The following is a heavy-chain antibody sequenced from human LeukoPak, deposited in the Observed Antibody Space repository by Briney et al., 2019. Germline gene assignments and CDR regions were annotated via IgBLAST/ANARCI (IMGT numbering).Heavy chain of an antibody. D-gene: IGHD2-21*01. V-gene: IGHV3-33*01. CDR2: IWYDGSNK. CDR1: GFTFSSYG. J-gene: IGHJ6*02. Sequence: PGRSLRLSCAASGFTFSSYGMHWVRQAPGKGLEWVAVIWYDGSNKYYADSVKGRFTISRDNSKNTLYLQMNSLRAEDTAVYYCARDLAAFPPPSRGMDVWGQGTTVTVSS. CDR3: ARDLAAFPPPSRGMDV.